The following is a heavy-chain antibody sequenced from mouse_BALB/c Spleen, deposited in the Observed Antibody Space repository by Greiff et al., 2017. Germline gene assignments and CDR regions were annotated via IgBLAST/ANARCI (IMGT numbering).Heavy chain of an antibody. Sequence: EVMLVESGGGLVQPGGSRKLSCAASGFTFSSFGMHWVRQAPEKGLEWVAYISSGSSTIYYADTVKGRFTISRDNPKNTLFLQMTSLRSEDTAMYYCARDPPMDYWGQGTSVTVSS. CDR3: ARDPPMDY. J-gene: IGHJ4*01. CDR2: ISSGSSTI. V-gene: IGHV5-17*02. CDR1: GFTFSSFG.